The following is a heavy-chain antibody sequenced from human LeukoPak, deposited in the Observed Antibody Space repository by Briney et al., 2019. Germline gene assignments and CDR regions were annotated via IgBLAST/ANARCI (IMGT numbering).Heavy chain of an antibody. CDR3: ASGDYGDYAGPSGY. J-gene: IGHJ4*02. V-gene: IGHV3-21*01. D-gene: IGHD4-17*01. CDR2: ISSSSSYI. Sequence: PGGSLRLSCAASGFTFGTYSMNWVRQAPGKGLEWVSSISSSSSYIYYADSVKGRFTISRDNAKNSLYLQMNSLRADDTAVYYCASGDYGDYAGPSGYWGQGTLVTVSS. CDR1: GFTFGTYS.